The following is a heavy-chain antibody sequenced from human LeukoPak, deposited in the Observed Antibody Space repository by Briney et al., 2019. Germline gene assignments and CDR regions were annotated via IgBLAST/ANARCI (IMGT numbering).Heavy chain of an antibody. CDR2: IYYSGST. Sequence: SETLSLTCTVSGGSISSGNYYWSWIRQHPGKGLEWIGYIYYSGSTDYNPSPKSRVTISVDTSKNQFSLKLSSVTAAYTAMCHCARYNYGSGSYSAFDYWGQGTLVTASS. CDR3: ARYNYGSGSYSAFDY. CDR1: GGSISSGNYY. D-gene: IGHD3-10*01. J-gene: IGHJ4*02. V-gene: IGHV4-31*03.